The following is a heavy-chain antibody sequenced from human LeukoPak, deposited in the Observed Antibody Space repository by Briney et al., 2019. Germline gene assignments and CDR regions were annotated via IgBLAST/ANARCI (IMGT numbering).Heavy chain of an antibody. CDR3: ARGLDSSNAFDI. CDR2: IKQDGSEK. D-gene: IGHD6-13*01. J-gene: IGHJ3*02. Sequence: GGSLRLSCAASGFTFSSYWMSWVRQAPGKGLEWVANIKQDGSEKYYVDSVKGRFTISRDNSKNTLYLQMNSLRAEDTAVYYCARGLDSSNAFDIWGQGTMVTVSS. CDR1: GFTFSSYW. V-gene: IGHV3-7*01.